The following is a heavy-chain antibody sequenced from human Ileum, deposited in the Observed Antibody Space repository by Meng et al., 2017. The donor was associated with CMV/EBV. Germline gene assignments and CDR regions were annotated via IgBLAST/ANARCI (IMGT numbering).Heavy chain of an antibody. CDR3: ARSYCSAGTCYSFYY. CDR2: LYGDDDK. D-gene: IGHD2-15*01. CDR1: GFSLSTSDVA. J-gene: IGHJ4*02. Sequence: GFSLSTSDVAVGWIRQPPGKALEWLALLYGDDDKRRSPSLQTRLTITKDSSKNQVVLTMTNMDPVDTATYYCARSYCSAGTCYSFYYWGPGTLVTVSS. V-gene: IGHV2-5*02.